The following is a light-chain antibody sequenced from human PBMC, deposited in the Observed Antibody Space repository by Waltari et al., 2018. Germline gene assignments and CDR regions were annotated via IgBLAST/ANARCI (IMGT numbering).Light chain of an antibody. CDR2: EVS. CDR1: DALPKQD. CDR3: MQSIQLRT. V-gene: IGKV2D-29*01. Sequence: PPSVSVSPGQTARITCSGDALPKQDVYWYQQKSGQPPQLLIYEVSNRFSGVPDRFSGSGSGTDFTLKISRVEAEDVGVYYCMQSIQLRTFGQGTKLEIK. J-gene: IGKJ2*01.